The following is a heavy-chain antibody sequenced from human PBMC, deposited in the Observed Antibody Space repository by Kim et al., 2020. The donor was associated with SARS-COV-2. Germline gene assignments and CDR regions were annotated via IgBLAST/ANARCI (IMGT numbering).Heavy chain of an antibody. CDR2: ITNNNGKT. CDR3: AKDHPSPGWPTFGD. CDR1: GFAVYRFA. V-gene: IGHV3-23*01. J-gene: IGHJ4*02. D-gene: IGHD6-19*01. Sequence: GGSLRLSCAASGFAVYRFAMNWVRQAPGKGLEWISAITNNNGKTYYQDSVKGRFTISRDESKNKVYLHMNSLRVEDTAVYYCAKDHPSPGWPTFGDWGQG.